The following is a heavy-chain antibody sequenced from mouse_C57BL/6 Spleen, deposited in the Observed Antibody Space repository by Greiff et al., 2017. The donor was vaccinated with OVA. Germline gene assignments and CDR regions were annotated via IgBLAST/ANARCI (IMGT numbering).Heavy chain of an antibody. V-gene: IGHV1-26*01. CDR2: INPNNGGT. CDR3: ASPTKLPFAY. J-gene: IGHJ3*01. D-gene: IGHD2-1*01. Sequence: VQLQQSGPELVKPGASVKISCKASGYTFTDYYMNWVKQSHGKSLEWIGDINPNNGGTSYNQKFKGKATLTVDKSSSTAYMELRSLTSEDSAVYYCASPTKLPFAYWGQGTLVTVSA. CDR1: GYTFTDYY.